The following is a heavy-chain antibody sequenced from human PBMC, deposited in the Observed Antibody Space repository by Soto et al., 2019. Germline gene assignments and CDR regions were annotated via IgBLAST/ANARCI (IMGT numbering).Heavy chain of an antibody. CDR1: GFTFSIYG. J-gene: IGHJ4*02. V-gene: IGHV3-30*18. CDR3: ANMGSGYDYYFDY. D-gene: IGHD5-12*01. Sequence: LGLSCASVGFTFSIYGMPRVRQAPGKGLEWVAVISYDGSNKYYADSVKGRSTISRDNSKNTLYLQMNSLRAEDTAVYYCANMGSGYDYYFDYWGQGTLVTVSS. CDR2: ISYDGSNK.